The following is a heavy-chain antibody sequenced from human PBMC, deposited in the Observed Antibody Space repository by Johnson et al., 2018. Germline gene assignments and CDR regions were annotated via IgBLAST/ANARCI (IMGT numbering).Heavy chain of an antibody. Sequence: EVQLLESGGGVVRPGGSLRLSCAASGFTFDDYGMSWVRQAPGKGLEWVSGINWNGGSTGYADSVKGRFPISRENAKNSLHLQMNSLRAEDTALYYCARMWFGEKYHSYLDVWGKGTTVTVSS. D-gene: IGHD3-10*01. J-gene: IGHJ6*03. CDR3: ARMWFGEKYHSYLDV. V-gene: IGHV3-20*04. CDR1: GFTFDDYG. CDR2: INWNGGST.